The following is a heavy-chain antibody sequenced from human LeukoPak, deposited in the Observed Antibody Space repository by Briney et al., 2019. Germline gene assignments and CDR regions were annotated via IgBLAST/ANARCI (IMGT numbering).Heavy chain of an antibody. V-gene: IGHV3-23*01. CDR3: AKALNRAYLDY. CDR1: GFTFSTYV. Sequence: GGSLRLSCAASGFTFSTYVMSWVRQAPGKGLEWVSAISGSGGSTGYADSVKGRFTISRDNSKNTLYLQMNSLRAEDTAVYYCAKALNRAYLDYWGQGTLVTVSS. J-gene: IGHJ4*02. CDR2: ISGSGGST.